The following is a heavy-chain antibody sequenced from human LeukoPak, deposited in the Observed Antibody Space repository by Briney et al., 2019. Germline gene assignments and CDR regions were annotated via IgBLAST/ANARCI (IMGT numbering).Heavy chain of an antibody. CDR2: ISGSGGST. V-gene: IGHV3-23*01. Sequence: PGGSLRLSCAASGFTFSSYAMSWVRQAPGKGLEWVSAISGSGGSTYYADSVKGRFTISRDNSKNTLYLQMNSLRAEDTAVYYCAKAGGYYSSTSCPLDYWGQGTLVTVSS. CDR1: GFTFSSYA. J-gene: IGHJ4*02. D-gene: IGHD2-2*01. CDR3: AKAGGYYSSTSCPLDY.